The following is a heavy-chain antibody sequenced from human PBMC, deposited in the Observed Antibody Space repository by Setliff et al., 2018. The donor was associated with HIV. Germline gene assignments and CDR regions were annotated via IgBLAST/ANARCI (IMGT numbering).Heavy chain of an antibody. CDR2: ISTSGST. CDR1: GASISTYS. J-gene: IGHJ4*02. Sequence: SETLSLTCIVSGASISTYSWSWIRQSPGKGLECIGYISTSGSTNYNPSLKSRVTISLDTSKNQFSLKVSSVTAADTAVYYCAEGRDEYKTGYWGQGTQVTVSS. CDR3: AEGRDEYKTGY. V-gene: IGHV4-4*09. D-gene: IGHD1-1*01.